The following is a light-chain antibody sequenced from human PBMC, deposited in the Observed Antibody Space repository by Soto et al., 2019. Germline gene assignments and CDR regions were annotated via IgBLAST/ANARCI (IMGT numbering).Light chain of an antibody. Sequence: QSVLTQPPSVSATPGQKGTISGSGSSSNIGGNSVSWYQQLPGTAPKLLIYDDNKRPSGIPDRFSGYKSGTSATLGITGFQTGDEADYYCGSWDSSLSAYVFGTGTKVTVL. V-gene: IGLV1-51*01. CDR3: GSWDSSLSAYV. J-gene: IGLJ1*01. CDR1: SSNIGGNS. CDR2: DDN.